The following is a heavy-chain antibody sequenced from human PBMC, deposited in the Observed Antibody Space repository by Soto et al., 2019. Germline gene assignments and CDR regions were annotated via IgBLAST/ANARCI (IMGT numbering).Heavy chain of an antibody. J-gene: IGHJ4*03. CDR1: GFTFSSNA. CDR2: VSGDGYAS. D-gene: IGHD3-10*01. V-gene: IGHV3-23*01. CDR3: AKRHYYGSGSFALAT. Sequence: EVRLLESGGGLVQPGGSLRLSCAGSGFTFSSNAMSWVRQAPGKGLEWVSSVSGDGYASDYADSVKGRFTVSRHNSKNTLYLQMNSLRAEDTAFYYWAKRHYYGSGSFALATWGQGTLVTVSS.